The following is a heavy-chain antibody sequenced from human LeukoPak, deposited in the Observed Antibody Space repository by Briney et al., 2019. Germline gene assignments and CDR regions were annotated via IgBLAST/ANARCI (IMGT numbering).Heavy chain of an antibody. J-gene: IGHJ4*02. CDR1: GFTFSSYS. V-gene: IGHV3-48*01. Sequence: GGSLRLSCAASGFTFSSYSMNWVRQALGKGLEWVSYISSSSSTIYYADSVKGRFTISRDNSKNTLYLQMNSLRAEDTAVYYCARRAGAYSHPYDYWGQGTLVTVSS. D-gene: IGHD4/OR15-4a*01. CDR3: ARRAGAYSHPYDY. CDR2: ISSSSSTI.